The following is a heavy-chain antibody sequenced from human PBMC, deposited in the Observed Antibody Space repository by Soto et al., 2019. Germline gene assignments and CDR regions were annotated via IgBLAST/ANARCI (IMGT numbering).Heavy chain of an antibody. J-gene: IGHJ5*02. D-gene: IGHD2-15*01. CDR1: GYTFTSYA. V-gene: IGHV1-3*01. CDR3: ARKRGVVVAANNWFDP. Sequence: QVQLVQSGAEVKKPGASVKVSCKASGYTFTSYAMHWVRQAPGQRLEWMGWINAGNGNTKYSQKFQGRVTITRDTSASTAYMELSSLRSEDTAVYYCARKRGVVVAANNWFDPWGQGTLVTVSP. CDR2: INAGNGNT.